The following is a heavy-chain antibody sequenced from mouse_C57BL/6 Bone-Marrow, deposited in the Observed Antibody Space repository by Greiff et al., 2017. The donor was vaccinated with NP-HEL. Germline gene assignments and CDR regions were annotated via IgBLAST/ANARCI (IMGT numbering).Heavy chain of an antibody. CDR2: ITHSGET. J-gene: IGHJ4*01. Sequence: QVQLQQSGPGLVKPSQSLFLTCSITGFPITSGYYWIWIRQSPGKPLEWMGYITHSGETFYNPSLQSPISITRETSKNQFFLQLNSVTTEDTAMYYCAGDSGAYYYAMDYWGQGTSVTVSS. CDR3: AGDSGAYYYAMDY. CDR1: GFPITSGYY. V-gene: IGHV12-3*01.